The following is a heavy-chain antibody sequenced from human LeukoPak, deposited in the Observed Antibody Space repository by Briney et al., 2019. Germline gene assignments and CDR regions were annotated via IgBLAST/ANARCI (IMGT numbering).Heavy chain of an antibody. Sequence: SETLSLTRSVSNGSISTYYWSWIRQSPGKGLEWIGYISYGGATTYNPSLKRRVTISVDSPKNHFSLRLTSLTAADTALYYCARHGGTLDYFDSWGPGSLVTVSS. CDR2: ISYGGAT. CDR3: ARHGGTLDYFDS. J-gene: IGHJ4*02. V-gene: IGHV4-59*08. D-gene: IGHD1-26*01. CDR1: NGSISTYY.